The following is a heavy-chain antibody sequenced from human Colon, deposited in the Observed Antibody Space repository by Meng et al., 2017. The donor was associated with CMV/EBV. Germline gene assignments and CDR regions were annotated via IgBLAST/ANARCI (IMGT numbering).Heavy chain of an antibody. CDR2: MSYDESKT. D-gene: IGHD3-10*01. J-gene: IGHJ6*02. Sequence: GESLKISCAASGPMFSNYAMHWVRQAPGKGLEWVALMSYDESKTYYADSVQGRFTISRDISENTLYLEMNNLTPEDTAVYYCARPRGTYYYGSGMDVWGQGTTVTVSS. V-gene: IGHV3-30*04. CDR3: ARPRGTYYYGSGMDV. CDR1: GPMFSNYA.